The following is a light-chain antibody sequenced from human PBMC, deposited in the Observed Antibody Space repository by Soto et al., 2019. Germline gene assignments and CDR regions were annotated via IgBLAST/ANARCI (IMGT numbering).Light chain of an antibody. Sequence: EIVLTQSPSTLSLSPGERATLSCRASQIVSSSYLAWYQQKPGQAPRLLIYGASSRATGIPDRFSGSGSGTDFTLTISRLEPEDFAVYYCQQYGSSPPRLTFGGGTKVDIK. CDR1: QIVSSSY. J-gene: IGKJ4*01. V-gene: IGKV3-20*01. CDR3: QQYGSSPPRLT. CDR2: GAS.